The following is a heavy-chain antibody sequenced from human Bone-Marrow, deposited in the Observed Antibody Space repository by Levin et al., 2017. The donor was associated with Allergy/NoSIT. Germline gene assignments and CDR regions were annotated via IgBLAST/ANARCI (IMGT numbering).Heavy chain of an antibody. CDR3: AKDLYPNYWSGSYPGGFDF. CDR1: EFTFDTFG. Sequence: GESLKISCTASEFTFDTFGMSWVRQAPGKGLEWVSTISGSGDYRKYADSVKGRFTISRDTSKNTQYLQMNSLGAEDTAIYSCAKDLYPNYWSGSYPGGFDFWGHGALVTVSS. J-gene: IGHJ4*01. CDR2: ISGSGDYR. D-gene: IGHD3-3*01. V-gene: IGHV3-23*01.